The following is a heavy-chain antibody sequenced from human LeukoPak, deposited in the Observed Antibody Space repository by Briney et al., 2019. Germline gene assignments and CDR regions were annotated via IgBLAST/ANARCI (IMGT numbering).Heavy chain of an antibody. J-gene: IGHJ4*02. Sequence: SETLSLTCTVSGVSISSYYWSWIRQPPGKGLEWIGHIYYSGSTNYNPSLKSRVTMSVDTSKNQFSLKLSSVTAADTAVYYCARDHPYCTNAVCYPSFDYWGQGTLVTVSS. CDR3: ARDHPYCTNAVCYPSFDY. D-gene: IGHD2-8*01. CDR1: GVSISSYY. V-gene: IGHV4-59*01. CDR2: IYYSGST.